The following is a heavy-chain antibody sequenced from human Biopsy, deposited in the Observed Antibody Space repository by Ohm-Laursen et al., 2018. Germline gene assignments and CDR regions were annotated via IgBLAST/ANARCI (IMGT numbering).Heavy chain of an antibody. Sequence: GSSVKVSCKSSRVTFSSYAVSWVRQAPGQGLEWMGGIIPMFGTTNYAQKFQGRLSITADKSTTAAYLELSGLRSEDTAVYYCASHVTYNFNGGIDYWGHGTLVTVSS. V-gene: IGHV1-69*06. CDR2: IIPMFGTT. CDR3: ASHVTYNFNGGIDY. CDR1: RVTFSSYA. D-gene: IGHD1-14*01. J-gene: IGHJ4*01.